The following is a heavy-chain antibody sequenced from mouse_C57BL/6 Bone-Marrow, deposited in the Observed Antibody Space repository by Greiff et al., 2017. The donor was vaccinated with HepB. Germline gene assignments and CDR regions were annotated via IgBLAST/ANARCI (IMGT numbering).Heavy chain of an antibody. D-gene: IGHD2-4*01. CDR2: ISYSGST. J-gene: IGHJ3*01. V-gene: IGHV3-1*01. Sequence: EVQLQESGPGMVKPSQSLSLTCTVTGYSITSGYDWHWIRHFPGNKLEWMGYISYSGSTNYNPSLKSRISITHDTSKNHFFLKLNSVTTEDTATYYCARDDDYEGFAYWGQGTLVTVSA. CDR3: ARDDDYEGFAY. CDR1: GYSITSGYD.